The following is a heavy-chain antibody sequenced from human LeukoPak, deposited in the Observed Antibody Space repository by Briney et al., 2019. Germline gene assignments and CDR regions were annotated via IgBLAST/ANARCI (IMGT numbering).Heavy chain of an antibody. D-gene: IGHD3-22*01. CDR3: ARDTGTMIVLVTDAFDI. Sequence: PGGSLRVYCAASGFTFSSYSMNWVRQAPGKGLEWVSSISSSSSYIYYADSVKGRFTISRDNAKNSLYLQMNSLRAEDTAVYYCARDTGTMIVLVTDAFDIWGQGTMVTVSS. J-gene: IGHJ3*02. CDR2: ISSSSSYI. CDR1: GFTFSSYS. V-gene: IGHV3-21*01.